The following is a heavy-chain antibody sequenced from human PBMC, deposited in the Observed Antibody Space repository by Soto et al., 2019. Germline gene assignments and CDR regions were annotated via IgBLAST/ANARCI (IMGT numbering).Heavy chain of an antibody. V-gene: IGHV4-59*01. CDR3: ARAYGDYVFDY. CDR2: IYYSGST. J-gene: IGHJ4*02. CDR1: GGSISSYY. D-gene: IGHD4-17*01. Sequence: SETLSLTCTVSGGSISSYYWSWIRQPPGKGLEWIGYIYYSGSTNYNPSLKSRVTISVDTSKNQFSLKLSSVTAADTAVYYCARAYGDYVFDYWGQGTLVTVCS.